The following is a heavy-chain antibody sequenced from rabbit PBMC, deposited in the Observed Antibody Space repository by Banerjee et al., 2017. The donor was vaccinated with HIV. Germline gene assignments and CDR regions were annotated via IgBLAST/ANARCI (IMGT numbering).Heavy chain of an antibody. CDR3: ARGIPYGYSGDAYPPYGMDL. CDR1: GFSFSSNYW. V-gene: IGHV1S40*01. CDR2: IYAGSSGST. J-gene: IGHJ6*01. D-gene: IGHD6-1*01. Sequence: QSLEESGGDLVKPGASLTLTCTASGFSFSSNYWICWVRQAPGKGLEWIVCIYAGSSGSTYYASWAKGRFAISKSSSTTVTLQITSLTAADTATYFCARGIPYGYSGDAYPPYGMDLWGPGTLVTVS.